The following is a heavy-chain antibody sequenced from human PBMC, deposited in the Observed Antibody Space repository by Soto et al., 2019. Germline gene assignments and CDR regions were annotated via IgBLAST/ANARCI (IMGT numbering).Heavy chain of an antibody. Sequence: GGSLRLSCAASGFTFSSYGMHWVRQAPGKGLEWVAVIWYDGSNKYYADSVKGRFTISRDNSKNTLYLQMNSLRAEDTAVYYCARVAMRTTVVFDYWGQGTLVTVSS. V-gene: IGHV3-33*01. J-gene: IGHJ4*02. CDR3: ARVAMRTTVVFDY. CDR1: GFTFSSYG. D-gene: IGHD4-17*01. CDR2: IWYDGSNK.